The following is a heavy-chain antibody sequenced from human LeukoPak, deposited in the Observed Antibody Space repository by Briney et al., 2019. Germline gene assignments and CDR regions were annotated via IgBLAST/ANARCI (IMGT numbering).Heavy chain of an antibody. Sequence: ASVKVSCKASGNTFMNYGITWVRQAAGQGLEWMGWINTHDGKTIYAQRFQGRVTMTTDTSTSTVYMQLGRLRSDDAAVYYCAKGQWPSFFDLWGQGTLVTVSS. CDR3: AKGQWPSFFDL. CDR2: INTHDGKT. V-gene: IGHV1-18*01. D-gene: IGHD3-9*01. J-gene: IGHJ4*02. CDR1: GNTFMNYG.